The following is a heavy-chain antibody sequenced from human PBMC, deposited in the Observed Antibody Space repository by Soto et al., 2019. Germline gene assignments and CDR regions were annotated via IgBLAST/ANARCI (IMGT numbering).Heavy chain of an antibody. J-gene: IGHJ5*02. V-gene: IGHV3-74*01. CDR2: IDSDGSST. Sequence: EVQLVESGGGLVQPGGSLRLSCAASGFTFSSYWMHWVRQAPGKGLVWVSRIDSDGSSTSYADSVKGRFTISRDNAKNTLYLQMNSLRAEDTAVYYCARAPWIQRRNWFDPWGQGTLVTVSS. D-gene: IGHD5-18*01. CDR3: ARAPWIQRRNWFDP. CDR1: GFTFSSYW.